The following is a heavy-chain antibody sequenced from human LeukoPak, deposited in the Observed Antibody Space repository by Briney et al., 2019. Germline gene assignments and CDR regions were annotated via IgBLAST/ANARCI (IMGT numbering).Heavy chain of an antibody. J-gene: IGHJ4*02. Sequence: GGSLRLSCAASGFTFSSYAMSWVRQAPGKGLEWVSGISGSGGSTYYADSVKGRFTISRDNSKNTLYRQMTSLRAEDTAVYYCAKDQVWIVVGSFDYWGQGTLVTVSS. CDR2: ISGSGGST. CDR1: GFTFSSYA. V-gene: IGHV3-23*01. D-gene: IGHD3-22*01. CDR3: AKDQVWIVVGSFDY.